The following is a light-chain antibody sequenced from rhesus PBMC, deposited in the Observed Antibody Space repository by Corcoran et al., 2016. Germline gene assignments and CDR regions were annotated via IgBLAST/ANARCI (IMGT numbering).Light chain of an antibody. CDR3: QQYNSLPYS. J-gene: IGKJ2*01. Sequence: DIQMTQSPSSLSTSVGDRVTITCRASQGISSFLNWYQQKPGKAPKLLIYYVESLDRGVPSRFSGSGSGTEFTLTISSLQPEDFATYYCQQYNSLPYSFGQGTKVEIK. CDR2: YVE. CDR1: QGISSF. V-gene: IGKV1-32*01.